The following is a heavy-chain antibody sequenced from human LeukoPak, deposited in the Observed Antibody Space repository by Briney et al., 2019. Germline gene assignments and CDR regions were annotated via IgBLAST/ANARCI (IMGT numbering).Heavy chain of an antibody. J-gene: IGHJ5*02. Sequence: GGSLILSCAASGFTFSSYGMPWVRQAPGKGLKWEAVIWYDGSNKYYADSAKGRFNISSDNSKNTLYLPMISLRAEETAVYSCARAAVGVVPAAILLNWFDPWGQGTLVTVSS. V-gene: IGHV3-33*01. CDR2: IWYDGSNK. D-gene: IGHD2-2*01. CDR3: ARAAVGVVPAAILLNWFDP. CDR1: GFTFSSYG.